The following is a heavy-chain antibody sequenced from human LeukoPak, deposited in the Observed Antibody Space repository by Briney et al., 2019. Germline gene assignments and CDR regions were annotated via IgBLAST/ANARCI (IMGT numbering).Heavy chain of an antibody. V-gene: IGHV1-69*13. J-gene: IGHJ4*02. CDR1: GGTFSSYA. CDR3: ARHDSSGYYGFDY. CDR2: IIPILGTA. Sequence: GASVKVSCEASGGTFSSYAISWVRQAPGQGLEWMGGIIPILGTANYAQKFQGRVTITADESTSTAYMELSSLRSEDTAVYYCARHDSSGYYGFDYWGQGTLVTVSS. D-gene: IGHD3-22*01.